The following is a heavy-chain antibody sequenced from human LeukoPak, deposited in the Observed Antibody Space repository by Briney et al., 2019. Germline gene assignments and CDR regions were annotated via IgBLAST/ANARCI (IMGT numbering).Heavy chain of an antibody. CDR3: AGGVLHGGGNWFDH. Sequence: ASVKVSCKTSGYTFTGYYMHWLRQAPEQGLEWMGRINPNSGGTYYSTKLRSRVTMTRDTSISTAYMELASLISDDTAVYYCAGGVLHGGGNWFDHWGQGTLVTVSS. CDR2: INPNSGGT. CDR1: GYTFTGYY. J-gene: IGHJ5*02. D-gene: IGHD3-16*01. V-gene: IGHV1-2*06.